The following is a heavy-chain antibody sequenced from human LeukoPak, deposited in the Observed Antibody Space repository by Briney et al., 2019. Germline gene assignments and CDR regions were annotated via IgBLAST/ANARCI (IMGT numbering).Heavy chain of an antibody. CDR2: IYYSGST. Sequence: SETLSLTCTVSGGSISSSSYYWGWIRQPPGKGLEWIGSIYYSGSTYYIPSLKSRVTISVDTSKNQFSLKLSSVTAADTAVYYCARDPPAPVDYWGQGTLVTVSS. CDR3: ARDPPAPVDY. CDR1: GGSISSSSYY. V-gene: IGHV4-39*07. J-gene: IGHJ4*02.